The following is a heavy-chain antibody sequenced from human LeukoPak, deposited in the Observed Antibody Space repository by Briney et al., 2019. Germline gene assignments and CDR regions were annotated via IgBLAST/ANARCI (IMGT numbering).Heavy chain of an antibody. Sequence: SETLSLTCSVSGASISSHYWSWIRQPPGKGLEWIGYIYYSGSTNYNPSLKSRVTISVDTSKNQFSLKLSSVTAADTAVYYCAGSYSSGWYPSISGFDPWGQGTLVTVSS. CDR1: GASISSHY. D-gene: IGHD6-19*01. V-gene: IGHV4-59*11. CDR3: AGSYSSGWYPSISGFDP. CDR2: IYYSGST. J-gene: IGHJ5*02.